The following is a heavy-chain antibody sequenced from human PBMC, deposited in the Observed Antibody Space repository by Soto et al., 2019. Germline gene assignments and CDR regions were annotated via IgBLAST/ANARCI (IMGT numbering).Heavy chain of an antibody. V-gene: IGHV3-11*06. Sequence: PGGSLRLSCAASGFTFSDYYMSWIRQAPGKGLEWVSYISSSSYTNYADSVKGRFTISRDNAKNSLYLQMNSLRAEDTAVYYCARVPSGSYQNFDYWGQGTLVTVSS. CDR3: ARVPSGSYQNFDY. J-gene: IGHJ4*02. CDR2: ISSSSYT. CDR1: GFTFSDYY. D-gene: IGHD1-26*01.